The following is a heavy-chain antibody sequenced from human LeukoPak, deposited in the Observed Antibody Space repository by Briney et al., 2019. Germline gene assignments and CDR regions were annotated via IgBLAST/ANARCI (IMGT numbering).Heavy chain of an antibody. CDR2: IYYSGST. D-gene: IGHD3-22*01. CDR1: GGSISSSSYY. J-gene: IGHJ4*02. CDR3: ARPGVWYDSSGYYFDY. V-gene: IGHV4-39*01. Sequence: SETLSLTRTVSGGSISSSSYYWGWIRQPPGKGLEWIGSIYYSGSTYYNPSLKSRVTISVDTSKNQFSLKLSSVTAADTAVYYCARPGVWYDSSGYYFDYWGQGTLVTVSS.